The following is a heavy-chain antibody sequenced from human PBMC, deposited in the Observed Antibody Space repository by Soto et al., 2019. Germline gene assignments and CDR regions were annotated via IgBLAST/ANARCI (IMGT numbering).Heavy chain of an antibody. CDR3: ARVGRRSWYSYYYGMDV. CDR1: GGSISSSSYY. D-gene: IGHD6-13*01. CDR2: IYYSGST. V-gene: IGHV4-39*07. J-gene: IGHJ6*02. Sequence: TLSLTCTVSGGSISSSSYYWGWIRQPPGKGLEWIGSIYYSGSTYYNPSLKSRVTISVDTSKNQFSLKLSSVTAADTAVYYCARVGRRSWYSYYYGMDVWGQGTTVTVSS.